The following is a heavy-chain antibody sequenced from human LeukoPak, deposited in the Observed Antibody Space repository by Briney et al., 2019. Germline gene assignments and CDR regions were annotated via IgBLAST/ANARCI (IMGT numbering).Heavy chain of an antibody. D-gene: IGHD6-13*01. Sequence: PGGSLRLSCAASGFTVSSNYMSWVRQAPGKGLEWVSRINSDGSSTSYADSVKGRFTISRDNAKNTLYLQMNSLRAEDTAVYYCARTPYSSSWTLGYWGQGTLVTVSS. V-gene: IGHV3-74*01. J-gene: IGHJ4*02. CDR3: ARTPYSSSWTLGY. CDR1: GFTVSSNY. CDR2: INSDGSST.